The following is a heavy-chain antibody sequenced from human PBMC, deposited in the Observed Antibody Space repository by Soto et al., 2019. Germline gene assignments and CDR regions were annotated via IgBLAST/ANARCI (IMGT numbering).Heavy chain of an antibody. Sequence: GSLRLSCAASGFTFSSYGMHWVRQAPGKGLVWVAVISYDGSNNYYADSVKGRFTISRDNSKNTLYLQMNSLRAEHTAVYYCARDRYDSSGNGWFDPWGQGTLVTVSS. CDR3: ARDRYDSSGNGWFDP. CDR2: ISYDGSNN. V-gene: IGHV3-30*03. CDR1: GFTFSSYG. J-gene: IGHJ5*02. D-gene: IGHD3-22*01.